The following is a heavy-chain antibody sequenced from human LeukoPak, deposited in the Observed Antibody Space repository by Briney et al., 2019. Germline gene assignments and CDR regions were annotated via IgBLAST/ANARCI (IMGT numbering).Heavy chain of an antibody. Sequence: SETLSLTCAVYGGSFSGYYWSWIRQPPGKGLEWIGEINHSGGTNYNPSLKSRVTISVDTSKNQFSLKLSSVTAADTAVYYCASEDYDILTGISGWFDPWGQGTLVTVSS. CDR1: GGSFSGYY. CDR3: ASEDYDILTGISGWFDP. J-gene: IGHJ5*02. D-gene: IGHD3-9*01. CDR2: INHSGGT. V-gene: IGHV4-34*01.